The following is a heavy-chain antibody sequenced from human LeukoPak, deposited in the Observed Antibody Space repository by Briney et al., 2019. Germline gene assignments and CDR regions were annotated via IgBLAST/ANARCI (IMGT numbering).Heavy chain of an antibody. J-gene: IGHJ5*02. CDR2: ISAYNGNT. CDR1: GYTFTSYG. V-gene: IGHV1-18*01. D-gene: IGHD3-22*01. Sequence: ASVKVSCKASGYTFTSYGISWVRQAPGQGLEWMGWISAYNGNTNYAQKLQGRVTMTRNTSISTAYMELSSLRSEDTAVYYCARTYYYDSSGYYNWFDPWGQGTLVTVSS. CDR3: ARTYYYDSSGYYNWFDP.